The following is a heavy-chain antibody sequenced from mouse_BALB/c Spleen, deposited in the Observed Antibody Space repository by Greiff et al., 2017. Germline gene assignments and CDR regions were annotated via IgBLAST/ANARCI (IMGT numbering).Heavy chain of an antibody. J-gene: IGHJ3*01. CDR1: GFTFSSFG. V-gene: IGHV5-17*02. CDR3: ARDSSWFAY. Sequence: DVMLVESGGGLVQPGGSRKLSCAASGFTFSSFGMHWVRQAPEKGLEWVAYISSGSSTIYYADTVKGRFTISRDNPKNTLFLQMTSLRSEDTAMYYCARDSSWFAYWGQGTLVTVSA. CDR2: ISSGSSTI.